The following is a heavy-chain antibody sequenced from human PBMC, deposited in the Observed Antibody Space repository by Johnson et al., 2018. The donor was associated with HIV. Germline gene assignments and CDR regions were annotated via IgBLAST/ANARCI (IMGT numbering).Heavy chain of an antibody. Sequence: MQLVESGGGLVKPGGSLRLSCVASGFIFSDYYMSWIRQAPGKGLEWVSYISFSDSTIYSADSVQGRFTISRDNAKNSLYLQMNSLRAEDTAVYYCARSKDCSGGSCPDGFDIWGQGTMVIVS. CDR3: ARSKDCSGGSCPDGFDI. CDR2: ISFSDSTI. CDR1: GFIFSDYY. D-gene: IGHD2-15*01. J-gene: IGHJ3*02. V-gene: IGHV3-11*04.